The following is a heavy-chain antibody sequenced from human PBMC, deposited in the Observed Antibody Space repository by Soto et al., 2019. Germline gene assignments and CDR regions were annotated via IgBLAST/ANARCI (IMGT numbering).Heavy chain of an antibody. CDR1: GFTFDDYA. J-gene: IGHJ4*02. Sequence: EVQLVESGVGLVQPGRSLRLSCAASGFTFDDYAMHWVRQAPGKGLEWVSGISWNSGSIGYADSVKGRFTISRDNAKNSMYLQMNSLRAEDTALYYCAKDAEQWPDMFDYWGQGTLVTVSS. CDR3: AKDAEQWPDMFDY. V-gene: IGHV3-9*01. D-gene: IGHD6-19*01. CDR2: ISWNSGSI.